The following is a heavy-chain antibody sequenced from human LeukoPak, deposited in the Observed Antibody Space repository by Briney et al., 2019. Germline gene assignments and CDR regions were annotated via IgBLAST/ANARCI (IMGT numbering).Heavy chain of an antibody. CDR1: GYTFTSYG. J-gene: IGHJ4*02. CDR2: ISAYNGNT. D-gene: IGHD2-2*01. CDR3: ARDLGYCSSTSCPPGFDY. V-gene: IGHV1-18*01. Sequence: ASVKVSCKASGYTFTSYGISWVRQAPGQGLEWMGWISAYNGNTNYAQKLQGRVTMTTDTSTSTAYMELRSLRSDDTAVYYCARDLGYCSSTSCPPGFDYWGQGTLVTVSS.